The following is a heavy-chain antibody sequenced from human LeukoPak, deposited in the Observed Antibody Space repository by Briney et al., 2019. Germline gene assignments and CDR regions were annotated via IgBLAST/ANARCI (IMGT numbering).Heavy chain of an antibody. CDR1: GGSISSYY. Sequence: KASETLSLTCTVSGGSISSYYWSWIRQPPGKGLEWIGYIYYSGSTNYNPSLKSRVTISVDTSKNQFSLKLSSVTAADTAVYYCARVRGGQLGGRFDYWGQGTLVTVSS. V-gene: IGHV4-59*01. CDR3: ARVRGGQLGGRFDY. J-gene: IGHJ4*02. D-gene: IGHD3-10*01. CDR2: IYYSGST.